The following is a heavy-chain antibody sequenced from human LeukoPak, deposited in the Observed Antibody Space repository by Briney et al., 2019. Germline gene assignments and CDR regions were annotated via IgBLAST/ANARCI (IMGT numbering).Heavy chain of an antibody. D-gene: IGHD3-22*01. CDR1: GGSFSGYY. CDR3: ARRYYYDSSGYYYHNYYYMDV. Sequence: SETLSLTCAVYGGSFSGYYWSWIRQPPGKGLEWIGEINHGGSTNYNPSLKSRVTISVDTSKNQFSLKLSSVTAADTAVYYCARRYYYDSSGYYYHNYYYMDVWGKGTTVTVSS. CDR2: INHGGST. J-gene: IGHJ6*03. V-gene: IGHV4-34*01.